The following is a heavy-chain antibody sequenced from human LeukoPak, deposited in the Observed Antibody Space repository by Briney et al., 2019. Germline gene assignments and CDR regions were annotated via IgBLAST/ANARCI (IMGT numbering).Heavy chain of an antibody. D-gene: IGHD4-17*01. Sequence: SETLSPTCAVYGGSFSGYYWSWIRQPPGKGLGWIGEINHSGSTNYNPSLKSRVTISVDTSKNQFSLKRSSVTAADTAVYYCARRIRNYGDYGYWGQGTLVTVSS. CDR2: INHSGST. J-gene: IGHJ4*02. CDR3: ARRIRNYGDYGY. CDR1: GGSFSGYY. V-gene: IGHV4-34*01.